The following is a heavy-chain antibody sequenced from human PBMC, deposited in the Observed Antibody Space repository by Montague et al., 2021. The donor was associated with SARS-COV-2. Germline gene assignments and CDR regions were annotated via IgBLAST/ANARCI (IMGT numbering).Heavy chain of an antibody. CDR2: ITGSGGST. D-gene: IGHD3-22*01. J-gene: IGHJ4*02. Sequence: SLRLSCAASGFTFRSYGMSWVRQAPGKGLEWVSGITGSGGSTYYADSVKGRFTISRDNSKNTLYLQMNSLRAEDTAVYYCAKGYYYDTSGYLHPFDYWGQETLVTVSS. CDR3: AKGYYYDTSGYLHPFDY. CDR1: GFTFRSYG. V-gene: IGHV3-23*01.